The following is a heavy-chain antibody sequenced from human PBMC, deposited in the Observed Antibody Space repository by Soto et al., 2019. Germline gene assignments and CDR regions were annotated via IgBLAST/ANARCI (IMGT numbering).Heavy chain of an antibody. CDR1: GGSFSGYY. Sequence: SETLSLTCAVYGGSFSGYYWSWIRQPPGKGLEWIGEINHSGSTNYNPSLKSRVTISVDTSKNQFSLKLSSVTAADTAVYYCARILQRGVVPAALMARVRAYYFDYWGQGTLVTVSS. CDR2: INHSGST. V-gene: IGHV4-34*01. CDR3: ARILQRGVVPAALMARVRAYYFDY. J-gene: IGHJ4*02. D-gene: IGHD2-2*01.